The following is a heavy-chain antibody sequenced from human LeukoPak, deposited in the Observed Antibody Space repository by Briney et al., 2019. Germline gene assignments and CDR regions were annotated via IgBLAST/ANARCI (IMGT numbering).Heavy chain of an antibody. J-gene: IGHJ5*02. CDR3: ARAQVERGYSYVGDSVHNWFDP. Sequence: GASVKVSCKASGYPFTSYDINWVRQATGQGLEWMGWMNPNSGNTGYAQKFQGRVTITRNTSISTAYMELRSLRSDDTAVYYCARAQVERGYSYVGDSVHNWFDPWGQGTLVTVSS. V-gene: IGHV1-8*03. D-gene: IGHD5-18*01. CDR1: GYPFTSYD. CDR2: MNPNSGNT.